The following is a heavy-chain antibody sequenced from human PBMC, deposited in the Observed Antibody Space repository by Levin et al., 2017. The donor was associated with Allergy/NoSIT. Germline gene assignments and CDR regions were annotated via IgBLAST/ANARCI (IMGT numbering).Heavy chain of an antibody. D-gene: IGHD5-24*01. CDR3: ARSRVEMATIGIPYYYYGMDG. CDR2: IYPGDSDT. CDR1: GYSFTSYW. V-gene: IGHV5-51*01. Sequence: GGSLRLSCKGSGYSFTSYWIGWVRQMPGKGLEWMGIIYPGDSDTRYSPSFQGQVTISADKSISTAYLQWSSLKASDTAMYYCARSRVEMATIGIPYYYYGMDGWGQGTTVTVSS. J-gene: IGHJ6*02.